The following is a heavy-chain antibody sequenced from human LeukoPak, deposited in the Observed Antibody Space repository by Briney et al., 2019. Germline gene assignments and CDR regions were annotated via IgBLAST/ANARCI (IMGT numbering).Heavy chain of an antibody. J-gene: IGHJ4*02. V-gene: IGHV3-43D*03. Sequence: GGSLRLSCAASGFTFDDYAMHWVRQAPGKGLEWVSPISWDGGSTYYADSVKGRFTISRDNSKNSLYLQMNSLRAEDTALYYCAKSSGYDRPYFDYWGQGTLVTVSS. D-gene: IGHD5-12*01. CDR1: GFTFDDYA. CDR2: ISWDGGST. CDR3: AKSSGYDRPYFDY.